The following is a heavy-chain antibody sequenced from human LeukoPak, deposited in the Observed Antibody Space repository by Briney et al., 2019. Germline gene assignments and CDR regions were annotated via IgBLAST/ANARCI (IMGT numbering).Heavy chain of an antibody. CDR1: GGSISSSSYY. D-gene: IGHD6-6*01. V-gene: IGHV4-39*01. J-gene: IGHJ4*02. CDR3: ARQVNEYSSSDY. Sequence: SETLSLTCTVSGGSISSSSYYWGWIRRPPGKGLEWIGSIYYSGSTYYNPSLKSRVTISVDTSKNQFSLKLSSVTAADTAVYYCARQVNEYSSSDYWGQGTLVTVSS. CDR2: IYYSGST.